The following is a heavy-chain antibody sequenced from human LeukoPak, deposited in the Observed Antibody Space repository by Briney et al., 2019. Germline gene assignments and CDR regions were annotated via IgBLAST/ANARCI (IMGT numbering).Heavy chain of an antibody. J-gene: IGHJ3*01. Sequence: PGGSLRLSCAASGFTFTDYYMTWIRQAPGKGLEWLSYICGSGSIKYYADSVKGRFTISRDNAKNSVYLQMNSLRAEDTAVYYCARPRYCSSTSCYDDAFDVWGQGTRATVSS. CDR3: ARPRYCSSTSCYDDAFDV. CDR2: ICGSGSIK. D-gene: IGHD2-2*01. CDR1: GFTFTDYY. V-gene: IGHV3-11*04.